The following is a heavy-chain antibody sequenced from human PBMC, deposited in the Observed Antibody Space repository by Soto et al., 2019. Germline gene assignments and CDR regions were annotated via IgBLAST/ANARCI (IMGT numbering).Heavy chain of an antibody. CDR3: ARDFDCSGGSCYRGSSAFDI. J-gene: IGHJ3*02. D-gene: IGHD2-15*01. Sequence: QVQLVQSGAEVKKPGASVKVSCKASGYTFTGYYMHWVRQAPGHVLEWMGWINPNSGCTNYAQKFQGWVTMTRDTSISTAYMELSRLRSHDTAVYYCARDFDCSGGSCYRGSSAFDIWGQGTMVTVSS. CDR2: INPNSGCT. CDR1: GYTFTGYY. V-gene: IGHV1-2*04.